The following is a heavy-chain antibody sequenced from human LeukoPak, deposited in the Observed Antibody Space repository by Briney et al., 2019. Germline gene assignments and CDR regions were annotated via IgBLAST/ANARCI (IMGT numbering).Heavy chain of an antibody. J-gene: IGHJ4*02. CDR1: GFIFSNYA. CDR2: IVGSGANT. V-gene: IGHV3-23*01. CDR3: ARDRVGGSGWYYFDY. Sequence: TGGSLRLSCAASGFIFSNYAMSWARQAPGKGLEWVSAIVGSGANTYYADSVKGRFTISRDNPRNTLYLQMNSLRAEDTAVYYCARDRVGGSGWYYFDYWGQGTLVTVSS. D-gene: IGHD6-19*01.